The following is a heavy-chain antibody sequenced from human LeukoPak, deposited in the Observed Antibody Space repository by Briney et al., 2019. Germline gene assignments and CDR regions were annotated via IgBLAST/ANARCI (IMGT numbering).Heavy chain of an antibody. CDR3: ARETAAAGSFIAINDY. J-gene: IGHJ4*02. Sequence: SETLSLTCTVSGGSISSYYWSWIRQPPGKGLEWIGYIYYSGSTNYNPSLKSRVTISVDTSKKQFSLKLSSVTAADTAIYYCARETAAAGSFIAINDYWGQGTLVTVSS. V-gene: IGHV4-59*12. CDR1: GGSISSYY. D-gene: IGHD6-13*01. CDR2: IYYSGST.